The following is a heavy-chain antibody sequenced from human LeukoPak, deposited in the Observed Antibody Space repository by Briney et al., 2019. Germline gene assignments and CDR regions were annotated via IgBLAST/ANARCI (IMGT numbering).Heavy chain of an antibody. CDR1: GFTFSSYA. CDR3: VKDGSTVTTGFSGY. D-gene: IGHD4-17*01. CDR2: ISGSGGST. V-gene: IGHV3-23*01. Sequence: GGSLRLSCAASGFTFSSYAMSWVRQAPGKGLEWVSAISGSGGSTYYADSVKGRFTISRDNSKNTLYLQMNSLRAEDTAVYYCVKDGSTVTTGFSGYWGQGTLVTVSS. J-gene: IGHJ4*02.